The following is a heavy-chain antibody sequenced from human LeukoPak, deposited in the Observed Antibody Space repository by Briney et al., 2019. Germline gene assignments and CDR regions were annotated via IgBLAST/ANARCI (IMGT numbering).Heavy chain of an antibody. J-gene: IGHJ3*02. D-gene: IGHD6-13*01. CDR1: GYSFTSYW. Sequence: GESLKISCKGSGYSFTSYWIGWVRQIPGKGLEWMGIIYPGDSDTRYSPSFQGQVTISADKSISTAYLQWSSLKASDSAMYYCARRGRIAAAGSDDAFDIWGQGTMGTVSS. CDR2: IYPGDSDT. CDR3: ARRGRIAAAGSDDAFDI. V-gene: IGHV5-51*01.